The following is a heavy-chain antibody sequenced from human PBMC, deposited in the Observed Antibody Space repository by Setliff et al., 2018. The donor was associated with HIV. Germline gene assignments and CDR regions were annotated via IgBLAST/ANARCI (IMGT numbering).Heavy chain of an antibody. V-gene: IGHV3-23*01. J-gene: IGHJ4*02. CDR1: GFTFSSYA. CDR2: ISLSGGST. Sequence: HPGGSLRLSCAASGFTFSSYAMSWVRQTPGKGLEWVSGISLSGGSTYYADSVKGRFTIFRDNSKKTLYLQMSSLRVEDTAVYYCAKDRQQLDPREFDYWGQGTLVTSPQ. D-gene: IGHD6-13*01. CDR3: AKDRQQLDPREFDY.